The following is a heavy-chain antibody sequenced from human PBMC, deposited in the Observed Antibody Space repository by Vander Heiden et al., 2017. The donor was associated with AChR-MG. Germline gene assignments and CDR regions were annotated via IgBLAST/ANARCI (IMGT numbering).Heavy chain of an antibody. Sequence: EVQLVESGGGLVKPGGSLRLSCAASGFTFSSHSMHWVRQDQGRGLEWVSSISSRSSYIYYADSVKGRFTISRDNAKNSLYLQMNSLRAEDTAVYYCARAPRAVGSIGYYFDYWGQGTLVTVSS. CDR1: GFTFSSHS. D-gene: IGHD6-6*01. J-gene: IGHJ4*02. CDR3: ARAPRAVGSIGYYFDY. CDR2: ISSRSSYI. V-gene: IGHV3-21*01.